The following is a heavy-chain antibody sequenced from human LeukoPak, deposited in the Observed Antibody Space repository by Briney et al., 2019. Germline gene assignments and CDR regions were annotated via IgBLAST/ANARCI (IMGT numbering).Heavy chain of an antibody. V-gene: IGHV4-39*07. CDR1: GGSISSSSYY. CDR3: ARDHYFDY. Sequence: PSETLSLTCTVSGGSISSSSYYWSWIRQPPGKGLEWIGEINHSGSTNYNPSLKSRVTISVDTSKNQFSLKLSSVTAADTAVYYCARDHYFDYWGQGTLVTVSS. J-gene: IGHJ4*02. CDR2: INHSGST.